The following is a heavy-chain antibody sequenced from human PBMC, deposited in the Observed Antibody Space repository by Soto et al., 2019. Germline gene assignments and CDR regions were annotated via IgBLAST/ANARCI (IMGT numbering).Heavy chain of an antibody. CDR2: VTSSPSSM. J-gene: IGHJ4*02. D-gene: IGHD3-22*01. CDR1: GFTFSGFS. Sequence: GSLRLSCAASGFTFSGFSMNWVRQAPGKGLEWVSSVTSSPSSMFYADSVKGRFTISRDDAKDSLFLQMNSLRADDTAVYYCAREADFASSGYVLDYWGLGTLVTVSS. V-gene: IGHV3-21*01. CDR3: AREADFASSGYVLDY.